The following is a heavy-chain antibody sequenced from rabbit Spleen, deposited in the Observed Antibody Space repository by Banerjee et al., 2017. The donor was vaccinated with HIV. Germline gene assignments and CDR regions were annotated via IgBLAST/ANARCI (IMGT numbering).Heavy chain of an antibody. V-gene: IGHV1S40*01. Sequence: QSLDESGGGLVQPEGSLTLTCKASGFSFSSNDYMCWVRQAPGKGLEWIACIDTGSSGFTYFASWAKGRFTISKTSSTTVTLQMTSLTAADTATYFCARDTSSSFSSYGMDLWGQGTLVTVS. CDR1: GFSFSSNDY. CDR3: ARDTSSSFSSYGMDL. D-gene: IGHD1-1*01. CDR2: IDTGSSGFT. J-gene: IGHJ3*01.